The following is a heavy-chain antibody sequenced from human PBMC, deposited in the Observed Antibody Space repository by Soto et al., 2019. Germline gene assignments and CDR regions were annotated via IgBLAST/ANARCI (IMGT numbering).Heavy chain of an antibody. CDR1: NYSISRGDY. CDR3: ACLPRRGTEYFDY. V-gene: IGHV4-38-2*01. Sequence: PSETLSLTGVVSNYSISRGDYWAWIRQPPGKGLEWIANIFHGVSSNFNPSFKSRVTLSIEKSKKKFSLGLRFVTAADTAVYYCACLPRRGTEYFDYCGQRILLTVCS. CDR2: IFHGVSS. J-gene: IGHJ4*02. D-gene: IGHD2-15*01.